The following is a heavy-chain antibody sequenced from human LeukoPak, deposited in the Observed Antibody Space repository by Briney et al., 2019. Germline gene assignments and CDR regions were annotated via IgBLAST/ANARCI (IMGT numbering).Heavy chain of an antibody. D-gene: IGHD3-16*01. V-gene: IGHV3-74*01. Sequence: PGGSLRLSCAASGFAFSDFWMHWVRQAPGKGLVWISNINEHGTTAYADSVKGRFTISRDNAKNILYLQMNSLRAEDTAVYYCARVRGGNWGQGTLVTVSS. CDR3: ARVRGGN. J-gene: IGHJ4*02. CDR1: GFAFSDFW. CDR2: INEHGTT.